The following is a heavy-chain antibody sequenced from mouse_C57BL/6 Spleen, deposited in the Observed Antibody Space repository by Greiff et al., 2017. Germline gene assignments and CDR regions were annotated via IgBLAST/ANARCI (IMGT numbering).Heavy chain of an antibody. Sequence: QVQLQQPGAELVKPGASVKLSCKASGYTFTSYWMHWVKQRPGQGLEWIGMIHPNSGSNNYNEKFKSKATLTVDKSSSTAYMQLSSLTSEDSAVYYCARWEITTVHAMDYWGQGTSVTVSS. V-gene: IGHV1-64*01. CDR2: IHPNSGSN. CDR1: GYTFTSYW. CDR3: ARWEITTVHAMDY. J-gene: IGHJ4*01. D-gene: IGHD1-1*01.